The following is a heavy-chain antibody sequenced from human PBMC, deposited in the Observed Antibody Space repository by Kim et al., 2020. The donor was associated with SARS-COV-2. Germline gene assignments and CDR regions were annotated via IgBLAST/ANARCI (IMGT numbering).Heavy chain of an antibody. D-gene: IGHD6-19*01. V-gene: IGHV4-4*09. J-gene: IGHJ4*02. Sequence: NYSPSLKSRVTISVDTSKNQFSLKLSSVTAADTAVYYCARTYSSGWKVDYWGQGTLVTVSS. CDR3: ARTYSSGWKVDY.